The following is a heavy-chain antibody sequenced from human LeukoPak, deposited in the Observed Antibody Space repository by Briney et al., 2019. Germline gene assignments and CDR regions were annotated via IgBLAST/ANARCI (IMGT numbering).Heavy chain of an antibody. D-gene: IGHD2-2*01. J-gene: IGHJ6*03. CDR2: IWYDGSNK. V-gene: IGHV3-33*06. CDR1: GFTFSSYG. CDR3: AKCSSTRLYYMDV. Sequence: GGSLRLSCAASGFTFSSYGMHWVRQAPGKGLEWVAVIWYDGSNKYYADSVKGRFTISRDNSKNTLYLQMNSLRAEDTAVYYCAKCSSTRLYYMDVWGKGTTVTVSS.